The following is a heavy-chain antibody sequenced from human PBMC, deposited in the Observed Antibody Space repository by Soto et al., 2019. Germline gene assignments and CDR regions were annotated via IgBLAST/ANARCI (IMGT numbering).Heavy chain of an antibody. CDR1: GFTFSDYY. J-gene: IGHJ5*02. Sequence: GGSLRLSSAASGFTFSDYYMSWIRLAPGKGLEWVSYISSSGSTIYYADSVKGRFTISRDNAKNSPYLQMNSLRAEDTAVYYCARGQQLVRVWFDPWGQGTLVTVSS. V-gene: IGHV3-11*01. D-gene: IGHD6-13*01. CDR3: ARGQQLVRVWFDP. CDR2: ISSSGSTI.